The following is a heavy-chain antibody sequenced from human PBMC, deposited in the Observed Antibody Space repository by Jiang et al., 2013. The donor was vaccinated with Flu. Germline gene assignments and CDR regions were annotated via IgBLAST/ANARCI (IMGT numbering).Heavy chain of an antibody. D-gene: IGHD3-10*01. CDR2: INPNSGGT. Sequence: VKVSCKASGYTFTGYYMHWVRQAPGQGLEWMGWINPNSGGTNYAQKFQGRVTMTRDTSISTAYMELSRLRSDDTAVYYCARDKITMVRGVIITSNWFDPWGQGTLVTVSS. CDR1: GYTFTGYY. V-gene: IGHV1-2*02. J-gene: IGHJ5*02. CDR3: ARDKITMVRGVIITSNWFDP.